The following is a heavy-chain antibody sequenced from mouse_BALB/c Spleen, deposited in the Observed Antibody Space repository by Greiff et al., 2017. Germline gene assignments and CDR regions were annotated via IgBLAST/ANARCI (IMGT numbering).Heavy chain of an antibody. CDR3: TRLDY. CDR2: IRLKSNNYAT. Sequence: EVQLVESGGGLVQPGGSMKLSCVASGFTFSNYWMNWVRQSPEKGLEWVAEIRLKSNNYATHYAESVKGRFTISRDDSKSSVYLQMNNLRAEDTGIYYCTRLDYWGQGTTLTVSS. V-gene: IGHV6-6*02. J-gene: IGHJ2*01. CDR1: GFTFSNYW.